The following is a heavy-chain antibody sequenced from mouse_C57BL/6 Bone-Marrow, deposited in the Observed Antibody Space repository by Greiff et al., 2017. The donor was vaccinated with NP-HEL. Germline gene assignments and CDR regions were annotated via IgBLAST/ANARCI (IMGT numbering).Heavy chain of an antibody. Sequence: QVQLQQPGAELVKPGASVKMSCKASGYTFTSYWITWVKQRPGQGLEWIGDIYPGSGSTNYNEKFKSKATLTVDTSSSTAYMQLSSLTSEDSAVYYCARPFYDYYGSSPYYWGQGTTLTVSS. CDR3: ARPFYDYYGSSPYY. V-gene: IGHV1-55*01. D-gene: IGHD1-1*01. J-gene: IGHJ2*01. CDR2: IYPGSGST. CDR1: GYTFTSYW.